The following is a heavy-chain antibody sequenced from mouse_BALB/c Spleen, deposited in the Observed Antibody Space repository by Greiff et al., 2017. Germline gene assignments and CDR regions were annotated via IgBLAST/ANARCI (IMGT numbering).Heavy chain of an antibody. V-gene: IGHV1-67*01. J-gene: IGHJ3*01. CDR3: ASEYGPSFAY. CDR1: GYTFTDYA. Sequence: VQLQESGPELVRPGVSVKISCKGSGYTFTDYAMHWVKQSHAKSLEWIGVISTYYGNTNYNQKFKGKATMTVDKSSSTAYMELARLTSEDSAIYYCASEYGPSFAYWGQGTLVTVSA. D-gene: IGHD2-10*02. CDR2: ISTYYGNT.